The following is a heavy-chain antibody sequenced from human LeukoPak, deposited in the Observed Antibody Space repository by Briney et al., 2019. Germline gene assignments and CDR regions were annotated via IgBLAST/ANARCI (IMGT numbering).Heavy chain of an antibody. Sequence: SETLSLTCTVSGGSISGYYWSWIRQPPGKGLEWIGYIYNSGSTNYSPSLKSRVTISLDTSRNQFSLRLSSVIAADTAVYYCARAWYSHGTFDHWGQGTLVTVSS. J-gene: IGHJ4*02. CDR2: IYNSGST. D-gene: IGHD5-18*01. CDR3: ARAWYSHGTFDH. CDR1: GGSISGYY. V-gene: IGHV4-59*01.